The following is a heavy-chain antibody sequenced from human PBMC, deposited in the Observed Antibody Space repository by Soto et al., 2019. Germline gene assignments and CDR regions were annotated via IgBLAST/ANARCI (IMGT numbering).Heavy chain of an antibody. Sequence: GGSLRLSCEASGFDIGTYGLHWVRQAPGKGLEWLAFIWYDGSNQHYAASVKGRFTISRDNSRNTLYLQMNNLRADDTAVYFWAGTGSRADYYGCIGFWGRGTPVTVSS. CDR1: GFDIGTYG. V-gene: IGHV3-33*01. CDR2: IWYDGSNQ. J-gene: IGHJ4*02. D-gene: IGHD3-10*01. CDR3: AGTGSRADYYGCIGF.